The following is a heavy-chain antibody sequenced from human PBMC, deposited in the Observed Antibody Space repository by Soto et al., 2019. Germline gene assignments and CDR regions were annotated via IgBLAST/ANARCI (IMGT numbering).Heavy chain of an antibody. CDR2: IYYTGST. D-gene: IGHD2-21*02. CDR3: AVTRGGAHPHDI. J-gene: IGHJ3*02. V-gene: IGHV4-59*01. CDR1: GGPLSSFY. Sequence: LSLTCNSSGGPLSSFYYSWIRQAPGKGLEWIGYIYYTGSTNYNPSLKSRVTMSVDTSKNQFSLKLTSVTAADTAVYFCAVTRGGAHPHDIWGQGTMVTVSS.